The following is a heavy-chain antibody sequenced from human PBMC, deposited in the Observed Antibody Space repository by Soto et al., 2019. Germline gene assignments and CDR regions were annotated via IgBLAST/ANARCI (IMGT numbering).Heavy chain of an antibody. CDR1: GGSFSGYY. CDR3: ARFPFGDYYYGMDV. Sequence: SETLSLTCAVYGGSFSGYYWSWIRQPPGKGLEWIGEINHSGSTNYNPSLKSRVTISVDTSKNQLSLKLSSVTAADTAVYYCARFPFGDYYYGMDVWGQGTTVTVSS. D-gene: IGHD3-10*01. V-gene: IGHV4-34*01. CDR2: INHSGST. J-gene: IGHJ6*02.